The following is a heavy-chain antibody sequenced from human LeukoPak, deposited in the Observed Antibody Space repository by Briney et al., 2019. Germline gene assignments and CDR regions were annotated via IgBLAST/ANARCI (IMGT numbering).Heavy chain of an antibody. CDR1: GYTFTSYG. J-gene: IGHJ4*02. CDR2: MNPNSGNT. CDR3: ARSITIFGVVIFKY. V-gene: IGHV1-8*02. D-gene: IGHD3-3*01. Sequence: GASVKVSCKASGYTFTSYGISWVRQATGQGLEWMGWMNPNSGNTGYAQKFQGRVTMTRNTSISTAYMELSSLRSEDTAVYYCARSITIFGVVIFKYWGQGALVTVSS.